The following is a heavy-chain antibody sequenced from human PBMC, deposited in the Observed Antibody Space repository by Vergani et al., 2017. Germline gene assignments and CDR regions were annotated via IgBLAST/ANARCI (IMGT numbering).Heavy chain of an antibody. Sequence: QVQLVQSGAEVKKPGASVKVSCKASGYTFTGYYMHWVRQAPGQGLEWMGGFDPEEGETIYAQKFQGRVTMTEDTSTDTAYMELSSLRSEDTAVYYCATKPLYNWNLRGSYYYGMDVWGQGTTVTVSS. CDR3: ATKPLYNWNLRGSYYYGMDV. J-gene: IGHJ6*02. CDR1: GYTFTGYY. D-gene: IGHD1-1*01. V-gene: IGHV1-24*01. CDR2: FDPEEGET.